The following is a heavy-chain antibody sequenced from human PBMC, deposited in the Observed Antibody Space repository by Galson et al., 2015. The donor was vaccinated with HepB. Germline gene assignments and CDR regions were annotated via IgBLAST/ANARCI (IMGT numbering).Heavy chain of an antibody. Sequence: SVKVSCKASGFTFTSSAVQWVRQARGQRLEWIGWIVVGSGNTNYAQKFQERVTITRDMSTSTAYMELSSLRSEDTAVYYCAADYRKKLWGGYNYPYYFDYWGQGTLVTVSS. V-gene: IGHV1-58*01. CDR1: GFTFTSSA. D-gene: IGHD5-24*01. CDR3: AADYRKKLWGGYNYPYYFDY. CDR2: IVVGSGNT. J-gene: IGHJ4*02.